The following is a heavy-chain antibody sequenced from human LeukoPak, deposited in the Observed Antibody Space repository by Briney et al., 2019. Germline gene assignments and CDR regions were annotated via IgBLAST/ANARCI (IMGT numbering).Heavy chain of an antibody. D-gene: IGHD6-19*01. CDR1: GFTFSSYE. CDR2: MSWNSGNI. J-gene: IGHJ5*02. V-gene: IGHV3-9*01. Sequence: PGGSLRLSCAASGFTFSSYEMNWVHQAPGKGLEWVSGMSWNSGNIGYADSVKGRFTISRDNAKKSLYLQMNSLRAEDAALYYCVKDVFRYTSSWYDHWGQGTLVTVSS. CDR3: VKDVFRYTSSWYDH.